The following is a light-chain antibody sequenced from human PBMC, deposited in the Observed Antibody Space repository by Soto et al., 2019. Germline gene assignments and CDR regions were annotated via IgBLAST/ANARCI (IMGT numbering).Light chain of an antibody. V-gene: IGKV3-11*01. CDR1: QSVGVS. Sequence: EIVLAQSPGTLSLSPGDTATLSCRASQSVGVSLAWYQQKPGQPPRLLVYDVSNRATGIPARFSGSGSETDFTLTISTLVPEDFAVYYCQQRSDWPPTWTFGQGTKV. CDR2: DVS. J-gene: IGKJ1*01. CDR3: QQRSDWPPTWT.